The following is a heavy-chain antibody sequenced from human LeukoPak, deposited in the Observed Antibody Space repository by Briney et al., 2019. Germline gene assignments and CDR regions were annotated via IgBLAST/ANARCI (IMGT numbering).Heavy chain of an antibody. CDR1: GFTFSSYD. CDR2: IGTAGDT. Sequence: PGGSLRLSCAACGFTFSSYDMHWVRQATGKGLEWVSAIGTAGDTYYPGSVKGQFTISRENAKNSLYLQMNSLRAGDTAVYYCARDPGLWFGESLDVWGKGTTVTVSS. J-gene: IGHJ6*04. CDR3: ARDPGLWFGESLDV. D-gene: IGHD3-10*01. V-gene: IGHV3-13*03.